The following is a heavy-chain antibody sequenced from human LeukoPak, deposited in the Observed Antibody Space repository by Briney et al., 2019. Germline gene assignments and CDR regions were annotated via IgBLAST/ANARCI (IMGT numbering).Heavy chain of an antibody. CDR2: ISSSSSYI. CDR1: GFTFSSYT. D-gene: IGHD1-1*01. V-gene: IGHV3-21*01. J-gene: IGHJ4*02. Sequence: PGGSLRLSCAASGFTFSSYTMNWVRQAPGKGLEWGSSISSSSSYIYYADSMKGRFTISRDNAKNSLYLQMNSLRAEDTAVYYSATPPLEGGFWGPGTLVTVSS. CDR3: ATPPLEGGF.